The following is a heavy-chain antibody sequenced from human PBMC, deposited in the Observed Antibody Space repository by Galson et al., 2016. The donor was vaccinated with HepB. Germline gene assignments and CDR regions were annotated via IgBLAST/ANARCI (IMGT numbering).Heavy chain of an antibody. CDR3: ARTYYDYVWGSYRQVFDACDI. J-gene: IGHJ3*02. D-gene: IGHD3-16*02. Sequence: SLRLSCAASGFTFSSYSMNWVRQAPGKGLEWVSSISSSSGYIYYADSVKGRFTISRDNAKNSLYLQMNSLRAEDTAVQYCARTYYDYVWGSYRQVFDACDIWGQGTMVTVSS. CDR2: ISSSSGYI. V-gene: IGHV3-21*01. CDR1: GFTFSSYS.